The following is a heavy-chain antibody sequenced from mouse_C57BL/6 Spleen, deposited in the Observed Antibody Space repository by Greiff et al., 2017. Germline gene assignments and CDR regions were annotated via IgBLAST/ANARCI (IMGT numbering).Heavy chain of an antibody. CDR1: GYTFTSYD. J-gene: IGHJ2*01. CDR3: ARLGTTVVARGFDY. Sequence: VHLVESGPELVKPGASVKLSCKASGYTFTSYDINWVKQRPGQGLEWIGWIYPRDGSTKYNEKFKGKATLTVDTSSSTAYMELHSLTSEDSAVYFCARLGTTVVARGFDYWGQGTTLTVSS. D-gene: IGHD1-1*01. V-gene: IGHV1-85*01. CDR2: IYPRDGST.